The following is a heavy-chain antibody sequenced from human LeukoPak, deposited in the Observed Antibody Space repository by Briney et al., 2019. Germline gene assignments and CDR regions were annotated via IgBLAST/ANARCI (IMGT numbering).Heavy chain of an antibody. J-gene: IGHJ1*01. D-gene: IGHD3-22*01. CDR1: GFTVSTNY. Sequence: GGSLRLSCAASGFTVSTNYMSWVRQAPGKGLEWVSAIYSGGSTYYADSVKGRFTISRDNSKNTLYLQMNSLRAEDTAVYYCARLGEHYYDSSGYYPEYFQHWGQGTLVTVSS. V-gene: IGHV3-53*01. CDR3: ARLGEHYYDSSGYYPEYFQH. CDR2: IYSGGST.